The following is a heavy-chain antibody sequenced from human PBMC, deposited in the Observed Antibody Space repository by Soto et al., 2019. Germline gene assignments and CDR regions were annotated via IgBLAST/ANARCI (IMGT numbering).Heavy chain of an antibody. Sequence: ASVKVSCKASGYPFTRYSIRWVRQAPGQGLEWMGWISGYNGDTEYSKNFQGRLTMTIDTSTTTASMELRSLRSDDTAVYYCARASLTIFGAPYGMDVWGQGTWVTVSS. CDR1: GYPFTRYS. CDR3: ARASLTIFGAPYGMDV. D-gene: IGHD3-3*01. J-gene: IGHJ6*02. CDR2: ISGYNGDT. V-gene: IGHV1-18*04.